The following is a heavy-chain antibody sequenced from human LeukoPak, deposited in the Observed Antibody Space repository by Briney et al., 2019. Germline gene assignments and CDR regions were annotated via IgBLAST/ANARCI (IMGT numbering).Heavy chain of an antibody. CDR2: ISSSSSYI. CDR1: GFTFSSYS. Sequence: GRSLRLSCAASGFTFSSYSMNWVRQAPGKGREWVSSISSSSSYIYYADSVKGRFTISRDNAKNSLSLQMNSLRAEDTAVYYCARGKVPSDYYYGMDVWGQGTTVTVSS. CDR3: ARGKVPSDYYYGMDV. J-gene: IGHJ6*02. V-gene: IGHV3-21*01.